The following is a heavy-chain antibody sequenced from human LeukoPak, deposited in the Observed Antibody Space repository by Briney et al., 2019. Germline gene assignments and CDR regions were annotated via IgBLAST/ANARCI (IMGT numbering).Heavy chain of an antibody. Sequence: GGSLRLSCAASGFTFSSYSMNWVRQAPGKGLEWVSSISSSSSYIYYADSVKGRFTISRDNAKNSLYLQMNSLRAEDTAVYYCARDSDIVVVVAATLDYWGQGTLVTVPS. CDR3: ARDSDIVVVVAATLDY. J-gene: IGHJ4*02. CDR2: ISSSSSYI. D-gene: IGHD2-15*01. V-gene: IGHV3-21*01. CDR1: GFTFSSYS.